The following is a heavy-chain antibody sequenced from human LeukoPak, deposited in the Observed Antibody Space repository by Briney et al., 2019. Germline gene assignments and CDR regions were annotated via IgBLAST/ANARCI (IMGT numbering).Heavy chain of an antibody. CDR2: IYSGGST. CDR1: GFTVSGNY. Sequence: GGSLRLSCAASGFTVSGNYMSWVRQAPGKGLEWVSAIYSGGSTYYADSVKGRFTISRDNSKNTLYLQMSSLRAEDTAVYYCARERGERITIFGVVTGGYYGMDVWGQGTTVTVSS. CDR3: ARERGERITIFGVVTGGYYGMDV. D-gene: IGHD3-3*01. V-gene: IGHV3-66*02. J-gene: IGHJ6*02.